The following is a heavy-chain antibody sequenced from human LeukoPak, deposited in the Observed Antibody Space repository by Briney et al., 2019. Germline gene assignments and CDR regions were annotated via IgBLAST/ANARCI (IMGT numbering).Heavy chain of an antibody. CDR3: ATNIAGAFDV. CDR2: ISSDGVST. Sequence: GGSLRLSCAASGFTFSAYAMHWVRQARGKGLEHVSIISSDGVSTYYANSVKGRFTISRDNSKNTVSIQMDSLRVEDMAVYYCATNIAGAFDVWGQGTMVTVSS. J-gene: IGHJ3*01. V-gene: IGHV3-64*01. CDR1: GFTFSAYA. D-gene: IGHD2/OR15-2a*01.